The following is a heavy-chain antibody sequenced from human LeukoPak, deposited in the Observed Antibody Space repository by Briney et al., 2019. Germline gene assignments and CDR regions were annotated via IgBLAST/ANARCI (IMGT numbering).Heavy chain of an antibody. CDR1: GYTCTSYG. CDR3: ARESHSGDFWSGYPTDAFDI. V-gene: IGHV1-18*01. J-gene: IGHJ3*02. Sequence: ASVKVSCKASGYTCTSYGISWVRQAPGQGLEWMGWISAYNGNTNYAQKLQGRVTMTTDTSTSTAYMELRSLRSDDTAVYYCARESHSGDFWSGYPTDAFDIWGQGTMVTVSS. CDR2: ISAYNGNT. D-gene: IGHD3-3*01.